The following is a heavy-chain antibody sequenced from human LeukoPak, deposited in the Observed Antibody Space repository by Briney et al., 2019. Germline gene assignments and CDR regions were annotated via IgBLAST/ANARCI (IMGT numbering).Heavy chain of an antibody. CDR2: ISGSGGST. CDR1: GFTFSSYG. D-gene: IGHD3-22*01. Sequence: GGSLRLSCAASGFTFSSYGMSWVRQAPGKGLEWVPAISGSGGSTYYADSVKGRFTISRDNSKNTLYLQMNSLRAEDTAVHYCAKPARYYYDSSGYYYGYWGQGTLVTVSS. J-gene: IGHJ4*02. V-gene: IGHV3-23*01. CDR3: AKPARYYYDSSGYYYGY.